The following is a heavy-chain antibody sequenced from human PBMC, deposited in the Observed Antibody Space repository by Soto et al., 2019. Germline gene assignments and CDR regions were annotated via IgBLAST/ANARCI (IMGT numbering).Heavy chain of an antibody. CDR3: ARVGIAAAGPNDY. D-gene: IGHD6-13*01. J-gene: IGHJ4*02. Sequence: GASVKVSCKASGGTFSSYAISWVRQAPGQGLEWMGGIIPIFGTANYAQKFQGRVTITADESTSTAYMELSSLRSEDTAVYYCARVGIAAAGPNDYWGQGTLVTVSS. V-gene: IGHV1-69*13. CDR1: GGTFSSYA. CDR2: IIPIFGTA.